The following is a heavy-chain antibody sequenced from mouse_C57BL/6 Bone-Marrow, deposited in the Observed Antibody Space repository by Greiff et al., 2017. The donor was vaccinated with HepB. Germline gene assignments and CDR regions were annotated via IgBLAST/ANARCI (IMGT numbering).Heavy chain of an antibody. D-gene: IGHD2-2*01. CDR1: GYTFTSYW. CDR3: AREGYGYNVNFDF. J-gene: IGHJ2*01. CDR2: IDPSDSYT. V-gene: IGHV1-50*01. Sequence: QVQLQQPGAELVKPGASVKLSCKASGYTFTSYWMQWVKQRPGQGLEWIGEIDPSDSYTNYNQKFKGKATLTVDTSSSTAYMQLSSQTSEDSAGDYCAREGYGYNVNFDFWGRGTTLTVSS.